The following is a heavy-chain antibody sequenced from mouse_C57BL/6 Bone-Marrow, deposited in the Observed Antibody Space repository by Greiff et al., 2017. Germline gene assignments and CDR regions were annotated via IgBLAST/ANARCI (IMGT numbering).Heavy chain of an antibody. CDR1: GYTLTSYW. V-gene: IGHV1-69*01. Sequence: VQLQQPGAELVMPGASVKLSCKASGYTLTSYWMHWVKQRPGQGLEWVGEIDPSDSYTNYNHKFKGKSTLTVDKSSSTAYMQLSSLTSEDSAVYYCARDYYGSSFWFAYWGQGTLVTVSA. CDR3: ARDYYGSSFWFAY. J-gene: IGHJ3*01. CDR2: IDPSDSYT. D-gene: IGHD1-1*01.